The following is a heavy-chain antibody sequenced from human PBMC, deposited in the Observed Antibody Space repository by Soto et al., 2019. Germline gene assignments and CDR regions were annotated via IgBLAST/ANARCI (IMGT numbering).Heavy chain of an antibody. Sequence: SVKVSCSASGFTFTSSSAQWVRQDRGQRLEWIGWIVVGSGNTNYAQKFQERVTITRDMSTSTAYMELSSLRSEDTAVYYCARGPGGPDGPGDYWGQGTLVTVPS. D-gene: IGHD2-15*01. J-gene: IGHJ4*02. CDR3: ARGPGGPDGPGDY. CDR2: IVVGSGNT. CDR1: GFTFTSSS. V-gene: IGHV1-58*01.